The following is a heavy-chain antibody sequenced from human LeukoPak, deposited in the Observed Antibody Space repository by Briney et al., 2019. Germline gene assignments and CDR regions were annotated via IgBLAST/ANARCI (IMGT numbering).Heavy chain of an antibody. CDR3: AKGYSYGCLDY. D-gene: IGHD5-18*01. J-gene: IGHJ4*02. V-gene: IGHV3-9*01. CDR1: GFTFDDYA. Sequence: PGRFLRLSCAASGFTFDDYAMHWVRQAPGKGLEWVSGISWNSGSIGYADSVKGRFTISRDNAKNSLYLQMNSLRAEDTALYYCAKGYSYGCLDYWGQGTLVTVSS. CDR2: ISWNSGSI.